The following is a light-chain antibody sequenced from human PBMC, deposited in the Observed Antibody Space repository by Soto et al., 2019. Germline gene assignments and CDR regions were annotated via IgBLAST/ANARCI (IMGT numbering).Light chain of an antibody. CDR3: QQYNGYRWT. CDR1: QTISSW. CDR2: KAS. Sequence: DIQMTQSPSTLSGSVGDRVTITCRASQTISSWLAWYQQKPGKAPKILIYKASSLESGVPSRFSGSGSGTEFTLTISSLQPADSATYYCQQYNGYRWTFGQGTKVDIK. J-gene: IGKJ1*01. V-gene: IGKV1-5*03.